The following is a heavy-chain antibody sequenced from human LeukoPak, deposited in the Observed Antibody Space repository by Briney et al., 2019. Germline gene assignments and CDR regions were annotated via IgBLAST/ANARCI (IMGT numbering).Heavy chain of an antibody. CDR2: INHSGST. J-gene: IGHJ6*02. Sequence: SETLSLTCAVYGGSFSGYYWSWIRQPPGKGLEWIGEINHSGSTNYNPSLKSRVTISVDTSKNRFSLKLSSVTAADTAVYYCARQWGDIVVVPAAMRYYYYGMDVWGQGTTVTVSS. CDR1: GGSFSGYY. CDR3: ARQWGDIVVVPAAMRYYYYGMDV. D-gene: IGHD2-2*01. V-gene: IGHV4-34*01.